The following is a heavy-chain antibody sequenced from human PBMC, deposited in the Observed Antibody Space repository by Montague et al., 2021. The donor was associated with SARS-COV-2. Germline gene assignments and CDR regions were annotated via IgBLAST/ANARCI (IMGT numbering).Heavy chain of an antibody. CDR3: ARDQGGYSYNDY. CDR2: ISFDGTNK. CDR1: GFTFTSYA. D-gene: IGHD5-18*01. Sequence: SLRLSCAASGFTFTSYAMHWVRQAPGKGLEWVPVISFDGTNKYYTDSVKGRFTISRDNSKNTLYLQMHSVRPEDTAVYYCARDQGGYSYNDYWGQGTLVTVSS. J-gene: IGHJ4*02. V-gene: IGHV3-30-3*01.